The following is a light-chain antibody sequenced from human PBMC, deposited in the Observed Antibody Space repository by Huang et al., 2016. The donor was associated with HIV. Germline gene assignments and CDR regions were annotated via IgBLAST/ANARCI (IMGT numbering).Light chain of an antibody. Sequence: DIVMTQSPDSVAVSLGERASINCKSSQSVLKSSNNTNYLAWYQQKPGQPPKLLIYWASTRESGVPDRLSGSGSGTDFTLIISSLQAEDVAVYYCQQYHSIPLSFGGGTKVEIK. V-gene: IGKV4-1*01. J-gene: IGKJ4*01. CDR2: WAS. CDR1: QSVLKSSNNTNY. CDR3: QQYHSIPLS.